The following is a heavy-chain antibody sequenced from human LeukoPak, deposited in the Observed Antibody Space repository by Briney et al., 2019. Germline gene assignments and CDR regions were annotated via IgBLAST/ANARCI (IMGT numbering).Heavy chain of an antibody. Sequence: ASVKVSCKASGGTFSSYAISWVRQAPGQGLEWMGRIIPILGIANYAQKFQGRVTITADKSTSTAYMELSSLRSEDTAVYYCARTVCGSGSYFCWYGMDVWGQGTTVTVSS. V-gene: IGHV1-69*04. D-gene: IGHD3-10*01. J-gene: IGHJ6*02. CDR3: ARTVCGSGSYFCWYGMDV. CDR2: IIPILGIA. CDR1: GGTFSSYA.